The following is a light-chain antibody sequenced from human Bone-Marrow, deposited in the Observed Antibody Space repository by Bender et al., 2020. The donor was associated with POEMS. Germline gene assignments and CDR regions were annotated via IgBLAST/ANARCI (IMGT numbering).Light chain of an antibody. Sequence: QSALSQPRSVSGSLGQSVTISCTGTSSDVGGFDYVSWYQHHPGKAPKLMIYDVSNRPSGVSNRFSGSKSGNTASLTISGLQAEDEADYYCSSYTSSSSYVFGTGTKVTVL. V-gene: IGLV2-14*03. CDR3: SSYTSSSSYV. J-gene: IGLJ1*01. CDR2: DVS. CDR1: SSDVGGFDY.